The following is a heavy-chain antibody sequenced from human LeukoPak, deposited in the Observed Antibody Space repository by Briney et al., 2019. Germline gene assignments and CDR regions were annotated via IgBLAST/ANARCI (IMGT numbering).Heavy chain of an antibody. Sequence: SETLSLTCAVYGGSFSGYYWSWIRQPPGKGLEWIGEINDSESTNYNPSLKSRVTISVDTSKKQFSLKLSSVTAADTAIYYCARETAAAGSFIAINDYWGQGALVTVSS. CDR2: INDSEST. CDR1: GGSFSGYY. CDR3: ARETAAAGSFIAINDY. V-gene: IGHV4-34*01. J-gene: IGHJ4*02. D-gene: IGHD6-13*01.